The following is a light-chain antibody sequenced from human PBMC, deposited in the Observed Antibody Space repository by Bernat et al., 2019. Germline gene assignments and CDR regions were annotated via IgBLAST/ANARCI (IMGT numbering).Light chain of an antibody. J-gene: IGLJ1*01. CDR2: EVS. CDR3: SSYTSSTTYV. V-gene: IGLV2-18*02. Sequence: QSALTQPPSVSGSPGQSVTISCTGTSSDIGSYNRVSWSQQPPGTAPKLMIYEVSNRPTGVPDRFSGSKSGNTASLTISGLQAEGEADYYCSSYTSSTTYVFGTGTKVTVL. CDR1: SSDIGSYNR.